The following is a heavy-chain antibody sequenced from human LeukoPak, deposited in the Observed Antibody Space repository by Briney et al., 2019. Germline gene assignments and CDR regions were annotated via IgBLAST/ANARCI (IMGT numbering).Heavy chain of an antibody. CDR3: ARSDIVVVVAATPFDY. CDR1: GYTFTIYG. J-gene: IGHJ4*02. D-gene: IGHD2-15*01. V-gene: IGHV1-18*01. Sequence: ASVKVSCKASGYTFTIYGISWVRQAPGQGLEWMGWISAYNGNTNYAQKLQGRVTMTTDTSTSTAYMELRSLRSDDTAVYYCARSDIVVVVAATPFDYWGQGTLVTVSS. CDR2: ISAYNGNT.